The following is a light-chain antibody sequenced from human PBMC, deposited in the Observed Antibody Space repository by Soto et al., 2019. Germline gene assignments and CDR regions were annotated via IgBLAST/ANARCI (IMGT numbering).Light chain of an antibody. V-gene: IGKV3-20*01. CDR3: QQYGNSPIT. CDR1: ERIYSAY. J-gene: IGKJ5*01. CDR2: GTS. Sequence: VVLTQSPGTLSLSRGERPTLSCRASERIYSAYLGWYQQKPGQAPRXXIYGTSSRATGIPDRFSGSGSGTDFTLTISRLEPEDGAVYYCQQYGNSPITFGQGTRLEIK.